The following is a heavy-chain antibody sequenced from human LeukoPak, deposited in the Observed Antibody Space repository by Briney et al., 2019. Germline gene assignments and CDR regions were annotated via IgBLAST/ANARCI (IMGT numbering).Heavy chain of an antibody. CDR3: GRTTEVLLWFGELEY. J-gene: IGHJ4*02. D-gene: IGHD3-10*01. Sequence: GGSLRLSCAASGFTFSSYAMHWVRQAPGKGLEWVAVISYDGSNKYYADSVKGRFTISRDNSKNTLYLQMNSLRAEDTAVYYCGRTTEVLLWFGELEYWGQGTLVTVSS. CDR2: ISYDGSNK. CDR1: GFTFSSYA. V-gene: IGHV3-30*04.